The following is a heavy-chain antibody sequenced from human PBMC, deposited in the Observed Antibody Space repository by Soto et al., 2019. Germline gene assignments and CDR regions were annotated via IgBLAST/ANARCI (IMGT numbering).Heavy chain of an antibody. D-gene: IGHD1-26*01. CDR1: GGSISSYY. CDR3: ARVGVGATSV. J-gene: IGHJ4*02. V-gene: IGHV4-59*01. Sequence: SETLSLTCTVSGGSISSYYWSWIRQPPGKGLEWIGYIYYSGSTNYNPSLKSRVTISVDTSKNQFSLKLSSVTAADTAVYYCARVGVGATSVWGQGTLVTVSS. CDR2: IYYSGST.